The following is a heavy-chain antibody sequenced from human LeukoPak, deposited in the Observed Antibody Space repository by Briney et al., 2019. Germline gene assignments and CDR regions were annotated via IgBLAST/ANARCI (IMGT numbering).Heavy chain of an antibody. CDR2: IYYSGST. Sequence: SETLSLTCTVSGGSISSYYWSWIRQPPGKGLEWIGYIYYSGSTNYNPSLRSRVTISVDTSKNQFSLKLSSVTAADTADYYCARGSYGSGTYYEAFDIWGQGTMVTVSS. J-gene: IGHJ3*02. CDR1: GGSISSYY. CDR3: ARGSYGSGTYYEAFDI. D-gene: IGHD3-10*01. V-gene: IGHV4-59*01.